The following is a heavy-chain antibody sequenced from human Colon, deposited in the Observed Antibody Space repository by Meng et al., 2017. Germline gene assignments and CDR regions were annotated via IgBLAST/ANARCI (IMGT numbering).Heavy chain of an antibody. D-gene: IGHD1-14*01. J-gene: IGHJ4*02. V-gene: IGHV2-5*02. Sequence: QITLKGSGPTLVKPTQTLTLTCIFSGFSLSTYGVGVGWIRQPPGKALEWLALIYWDDDKRYSPSLKSRLTITKDTSKNQMVLTMTNMDPVDTATYYCAHFLAPVGYFDYWGQGALVTVSS. CDR3: AHFLAPVGYFDY. CDR1: GFSLSTYGVG. CDR2: IYWDDDK.